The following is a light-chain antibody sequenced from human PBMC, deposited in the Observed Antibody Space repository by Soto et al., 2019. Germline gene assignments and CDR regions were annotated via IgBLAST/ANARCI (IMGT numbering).Light chain of an antibody. V-gene: IGLV2-11*01. Sequence: QSALTQPSSVSGPPGQSVSISCSGTSSDVGTYNYVSWYQQHPGKAPKLMIYDVSKRPSGVPDRFSGSKSGNTASLTISGLQAEDEADYYCCSYAGGYTPAVFGGGTKLTVL. J-gene: IGLJ2*01. CDR2: DVS. CDR1: SSDVGTYNY. CDR3: CSYAGGYTPAV.